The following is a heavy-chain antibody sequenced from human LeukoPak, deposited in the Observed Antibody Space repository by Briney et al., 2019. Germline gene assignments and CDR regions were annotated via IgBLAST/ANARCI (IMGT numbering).Heavy chain of an antibody. CDR3: ASCLPHWGLIGAFDI. J-gene: IGHJ3*02. V-gene: IGHV4-34*01. CDR2: INHSGST. CDR1: GGSFSGYY. Sequence: SETLSLTCAVYGGSFSGYYWSWIRQPPGKGLEWIGEINHSGSTNYNPSLKSRVTISVDTSKNQFSLKLSSVTAADTAVYYCASCLPHWGLIGAFDIWGQGTMVTVSS. D-gene: IGHD7-27*01.